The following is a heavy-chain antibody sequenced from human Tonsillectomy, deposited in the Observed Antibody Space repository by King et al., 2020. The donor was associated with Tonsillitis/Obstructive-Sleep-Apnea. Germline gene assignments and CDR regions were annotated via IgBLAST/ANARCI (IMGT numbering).Heavy chain of an antibody. Sequence: QVQLVQSGAEVRKPGASVKVSCKVSGYTLTELSIHWVRQAPGKGLEWMGGFDPEDGETVYAQKFQGRVTVTEDTSTDTAYMELSSLTSDDTAVYYCATGPRRSMVQIYYYYMDVWGKGTAVTVSS. CDR3: ATGPRRSMVQIYYYYMDV. CDR1: GYTLTELS. D-gene: IGHD3-10*01. CDR2: FDPEDGET. V-gene: IGHV1-24*01. J-gene: IGHJ6*03.